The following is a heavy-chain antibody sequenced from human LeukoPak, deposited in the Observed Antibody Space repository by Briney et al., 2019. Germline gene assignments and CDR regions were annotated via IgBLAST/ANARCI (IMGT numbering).Heavy chain of an antibody. CDR1: GGSVINTNW. CDR2: VHLDGRT. Sequence: SETLSLTCGVSGGSVINTNWWTWVRQPARKGLEWIGQVHLDGRTNYNPSLESRLTMSVDVSENQVSLKLTSLTAAATAVYYWAREGGFYRPLDYSGQGTLVTVSS. CDR3: AREGGFYRPLDY. J-gene: IGHJ4*02. V-gene: IGHV4-4*02. D-gene: IGHD3-3*01.